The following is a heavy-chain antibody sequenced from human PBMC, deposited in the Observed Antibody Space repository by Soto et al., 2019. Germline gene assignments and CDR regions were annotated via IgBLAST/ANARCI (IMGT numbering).Heavy chain of an antibody. CDR3: ARSLYYYYYYMDV. V-gene: IGHV5-51*01. CDR2: IYPGDSDT. Sequence: GGSLKISCKGSWYSFTRYWIGWGRQMPGKGLEWMGIIYPGDSDTRYSPSFQGQVTISADKSISTAYLQWSSLKASDTAMYYCARSLYYYYYYMDVWGKGTTVTVSS. CDR1: WYSFTRYW. J-gene: IGHJ6*03.